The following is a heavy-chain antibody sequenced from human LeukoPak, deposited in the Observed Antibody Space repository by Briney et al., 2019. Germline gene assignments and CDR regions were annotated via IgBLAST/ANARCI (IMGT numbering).Heavy chain of an antibody. CDR2: IYTSGST. V-gene: IGHV4-61*02. Sequence: SETLSLTCTVSGGCISGGSYYWSWIRQPAGKGLEWIGRIYTSGSTNYNPSLKSRVTISVDTCKNQFSLKLRSVTAADTAVYYCARVPGDSSGYFDYWGQGTLVTVSS. J-gene: IGHJ4*02. CDR1: GGCISGGSYY. CDR3: ARVPGDSSGYFDY. D-gene: IGHD3-22*01.